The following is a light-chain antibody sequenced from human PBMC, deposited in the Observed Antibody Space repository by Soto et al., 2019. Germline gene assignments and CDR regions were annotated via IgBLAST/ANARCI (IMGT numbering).Light chain of an antibody. Sequence: QSVLTQPASVSGSPRQSITISCTGASSDVGSYTYVSWYQQHPGKAPKLMIYEVNNRPSGVSNRFSGSKSGNTASLTISGLQAEDEADYYCSSYPSSSTIYVLGNGTKVTV. CDR1: SSDVGSYTY. J-gene: IGLJ1*01. CDR3: SSYPSSSTIYV. CDR2: EVN. V-gene: IGLV2-14*01.